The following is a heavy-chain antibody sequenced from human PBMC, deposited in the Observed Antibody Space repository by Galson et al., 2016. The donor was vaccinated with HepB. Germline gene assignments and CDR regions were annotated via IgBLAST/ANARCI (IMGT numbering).Heavy chain of an antibody. CDR1: GFTVSSKY. CDR3: ASAYYHYYYYYAMDV. Sequence: SLRLSCAASGFTVSSKYMSWVRQAPGKGLEWVSVIDGGGNIYYSDSVEGRFTNSRDSSRNTLLLQMNRLIAEDTAIYYCASAYYHYYYYYAMDVWGQGTTVTVSS. CDR2: IDGGGNI. V-gene: IGHV3-53*01. J-gene: IGHJ6*02. D-gene: IGHD1-26*01.